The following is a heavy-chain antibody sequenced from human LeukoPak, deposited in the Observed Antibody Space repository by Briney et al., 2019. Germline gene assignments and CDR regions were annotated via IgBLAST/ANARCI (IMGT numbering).Heavy chain of an antibody. CDR3: ARDRGYCSGGSCYTYYFDY. D-gene: IGHD2-15*01. CDR2: ISLSSGTI. CDR1: GFTFSSYC. Sequence: GGSLRLSCAASGFTFSSYCMNWVRQAPGKGLEWISYISLSSGTIYYADSVKGRFTISRGNAKNSLYLQMNSLRDEDTAVYYCARDRGYCSGGSCYTYYFDYWGQGTLVTVSS. V-gene: IGHV3-48*02. J-gene: IGHJ4*02.